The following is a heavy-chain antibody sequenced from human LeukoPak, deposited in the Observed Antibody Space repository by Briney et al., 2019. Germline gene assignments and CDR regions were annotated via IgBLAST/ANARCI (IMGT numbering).Heavy chain of an antibody. Sequence: GGSLRLSCAASGYTFTGYYMHWVRQAPGQGLEWMGWINPNSGGTDYAQKFQGRVTMTRDTSISTAYMELSRLRSDDTVVYYCARGGLGIVVVITNQLDYWGQGTLVTVSS. J-gene: IGHJ4*02. CDR1: GYTFTGYY. CDR2: INPNSGGT. D-gene: IGHD3-22*01. V-gene: IGHV1-2*02. CDR3: ARGGLGIVVVITNQLDY.